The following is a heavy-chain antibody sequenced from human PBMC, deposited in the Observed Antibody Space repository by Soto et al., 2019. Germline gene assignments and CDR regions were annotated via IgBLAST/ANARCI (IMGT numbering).Heavy chain of an antibody. J-gene: IGHJ5*02. D-gene: IGHD2-15*01. CDR2: ITGIDGRT. CDR3: AKDRGPYCSGGICYPPSWFDP. CDR1: GFTFGNYA. Sequence: PGGSLRLSCVGSGFTFGNYAMSWVRQAPGKGLEWVSSITGIDGRTYYADSVKGRFTISRDNPKNTLYLQMNNLRAEDTAMFYCAKDRGPYCSGGICYPPSWFDPWGQGTQVTAPQ. V-gene: IGHV3-23*01.